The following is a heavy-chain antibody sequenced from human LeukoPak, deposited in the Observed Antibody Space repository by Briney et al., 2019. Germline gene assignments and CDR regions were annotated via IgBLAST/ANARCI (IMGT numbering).Heavy chain of an antibody. Sequence: RGSLRLSCAASGFTLSSYAMHSVRQAPGKGLEYVSAISKNGGNTYYANSVKGRFSISRDNSKNTLYLQIGSLRTEDMAVYYCARVGEGRYYQYYYMDVWGKGTTVTVSS. CDR2: ISKNGGNT. J-gene: IGHJ6*03. V-gene: IGHV3-64*01. D-gene: IGHD1-26*01. CDR3: ARVGEGRYYQYYYMDV. CDR1: GFTLSSYA.